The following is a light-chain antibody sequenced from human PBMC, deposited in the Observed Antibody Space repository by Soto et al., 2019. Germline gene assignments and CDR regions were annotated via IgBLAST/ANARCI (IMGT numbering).Light chain of an antibody. J-gene: IGKJ2*01. CDR1: QSVSSSY. CDR2: GAS. Sequence: EIVLTQSPGTLSLSPGERATLSCRASQSVSSSYLAWYQHKPGQAPRLLIYGASSRATGIPDRFSGSGSGTDFTPNISILEPEDFAVYYCQQYDSSPHTFGQGTKLEIK. CDR3: QQYDSSPHT. V-gene: IGKV3-20*01.